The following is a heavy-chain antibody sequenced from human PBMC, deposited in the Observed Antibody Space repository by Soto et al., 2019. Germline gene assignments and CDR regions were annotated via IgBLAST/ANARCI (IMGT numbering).Heavy chain of an antibody. CDR3: ARGRVAAEDYYYYGMDV. CDR2: IIPILGIA. V-gene: IGHV1-69*02. J-gene: IGHJ6*02. D-gene: IGHD6-13*01. Sequence: QVQLVQSGAEVKKPGSSVKVSCKASGGTFSSYTISWVRQAPGQGLEWMGRIIPILGIANYAQKFQGRVTLTADKSTSTAYMELSSLRSEDTAVYYCARGRVAAEDYYYYGMDVWGQGTTVTVSS. CDR1: GGTFSSYT.